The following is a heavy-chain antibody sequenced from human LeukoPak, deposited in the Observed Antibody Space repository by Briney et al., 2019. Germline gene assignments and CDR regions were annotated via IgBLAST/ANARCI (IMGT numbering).Heavy chain of an antibody. V-gene: IGHV4-30-4*01. CDR2: IYYSGST. CDR3: ARDWWFGELSYNWFDP. J-gene: IGHJ5*02. Sequence: SETLSPTCTVSGGSISSGDYYWSWIRQPPGKGLEWIGYIYYSGSTYYNPSLKSRVTISVDTSKNQFSLKLSSVTAADTAVYYCARDWWFGELSYNWFDPWGQGTLVTVSS. CDR1: GGSISSGDYY. D-gene: IGHD3-10*01.